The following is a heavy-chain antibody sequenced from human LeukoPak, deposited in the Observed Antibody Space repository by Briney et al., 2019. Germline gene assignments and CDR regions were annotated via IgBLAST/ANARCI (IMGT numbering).Heavy chain of an antibody. CDR2: ISYDGSNK. J-gene: IGHJ4*02. V-gene: IGHV3-30-3*01. D-gene: IGHD1-26*01. Sequence: PGRSLRLSCAASGFTFSSYAMHWVRQAPGKGLEWVAVISYDGSNKYYADSVKGRFTISRDNSKNTLYLQMNSLRAEDTAVYYCARDLDSGSYFDYWGQGTLVTVSS. CDR1: GFTFSSYA. CDR3: ARDLDSGSYFDY.